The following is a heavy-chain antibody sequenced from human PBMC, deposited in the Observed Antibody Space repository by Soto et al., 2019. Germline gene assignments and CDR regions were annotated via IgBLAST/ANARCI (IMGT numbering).Heavy chain of an antibody. V-gene: IGHV1-18*01. CDR1: GYTFTSYG. CDR2: ISAYNGNT. CDR3: ARDSCYYGSGSYFHYYYGMDV. D-gene: IGHD3-10*01. J-gene: IGHJ6*02. Sequence: ASVKVSCKASGYTFTSYGISWVRQAPGQGLEWMGWISAYNGNTNYAQKLQGRVTMTTDTSTSTAYMELRSLRSDDTAVYYCARDSCYYGSGSYFHYYYGMDVWGQGTTVTV.